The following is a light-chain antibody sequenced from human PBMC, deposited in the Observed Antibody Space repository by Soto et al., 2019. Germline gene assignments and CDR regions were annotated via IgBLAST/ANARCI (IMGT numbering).Light chain of an antibody. J-gene: IGKJ1*01. CDR1: QSISNY. V-gene: IGKV1-39*01. CDR3: QQSYSTPPT. CDR2: AAS. Sequence: DIQMTQSPSSLSASLGDRVTITCRASQSISNYLNWYQQKPGKAPKLLSYAASSLQSGVPSRFSGSGSGTDFTLTISSLQPEDFATYYCQQSYSTPPTFGQGTKVDIK.